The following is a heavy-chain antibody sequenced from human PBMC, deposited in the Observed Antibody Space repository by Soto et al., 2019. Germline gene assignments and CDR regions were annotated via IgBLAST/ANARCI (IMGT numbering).Heavy chain of an antibody. Sequence: PSETLSLTCPVSGGPISGYYWSWIRQPPGKGLEWIGYIYYSGSTNYNLSLKSRVTISVDTYTNQLSLRLSSVTAAATAVYYCARLPRISPYSYCDYWGQETLFAISS. D-gene: IGHD2-15*01. CDR2: IYYSGST. V-gene: IGHV4-59*04. CDR1: GGPISGYY. CDR3: ARLPRISPYSYCDY. J-gene: IGHJ4*02.